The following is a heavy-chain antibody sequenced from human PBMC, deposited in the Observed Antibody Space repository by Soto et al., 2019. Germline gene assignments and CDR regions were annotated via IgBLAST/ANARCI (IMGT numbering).Heavy chain of an antibody. CDR2: MNPNSGNT. J-gene: IGHJ4*02. D-gene: IGHD2-2*01. CDR3: ARGALGYCSSTSCYLIDY. V-gene: IGHV1-8*01. Sequence: QVQLVQSGAEVKKPGASVKVSCKASGYTFTSYDINWVRQATGQGLEWMGWMNPNSGNTGYAQKFQGRVTLTRNTSISTAYMELTSLRSEDTAVYYCARGALGYCSSTSCYLIDYWGQGTLVTVSS. CDR1: GYTFTSYD.